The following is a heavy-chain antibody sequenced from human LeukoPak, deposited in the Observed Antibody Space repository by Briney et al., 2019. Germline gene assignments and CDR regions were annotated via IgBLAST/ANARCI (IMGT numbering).Heavy chain of an antibody. CDR2: IIPILGIA. CDR3: ARDHGGIAVAGGYCDY. J-gene: IGHJ4*02. CDR1: GGTFCSYA. D-gene: IGHD6-19*01. V-gene: IGHV1-69*04. Sequence: SVNVSFTSSGGTFCSYAINWVRQAPGQGLEWMGRIIPILGIANYAQKFQGRVTITADKSTSTAYMELSSLRSEDTAVYYCARDHGGIAVAGGYCDYWGQGTLVTVSS.